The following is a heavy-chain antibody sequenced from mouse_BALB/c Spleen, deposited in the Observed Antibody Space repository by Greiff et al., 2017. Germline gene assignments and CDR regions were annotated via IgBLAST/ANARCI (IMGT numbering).Heavy chain of an antibody. Sequence: QVQLQQPGAELVKPGASVKLSCKASGYTFPSYWMHWVKQRPGQGLEWIGEINPSNGRTNYNEKFKSKATLTVDKSSSTAYMQLSSLTSEDSAVYYCARWGYGSKFAYWGQGTLVTVSA. V-gene: IGHV1S81*02. CDR3: ARWGYGSKFAY. CDR2: INPSNGRT. D-gene: IGHD1-1*01. CDR1: GYTFPSYW. J-gene: IGHJ3*01.